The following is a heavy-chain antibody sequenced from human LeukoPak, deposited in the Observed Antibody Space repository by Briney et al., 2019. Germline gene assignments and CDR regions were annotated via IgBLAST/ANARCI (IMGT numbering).Heavy chain of an antibody. Sequence: GGSLRLSCAASGFTFSSYWMNWVRQAPGKGLEWVSSISSSSSYIYYADSVKGRFTISRDNAKNSLYLQMNSLRAEDTAVYYCAKLDLLEWPDAFDIWGQGTMVTVSS. CDR3: AKLDLLEWPDAFDI. D-gene: IGHD3-3*01. J-gene: IGHJ3*02. CDR1: GFTFSSYW. CDR2: ISSSSSYI. V-gene: IGHV3-21*01.